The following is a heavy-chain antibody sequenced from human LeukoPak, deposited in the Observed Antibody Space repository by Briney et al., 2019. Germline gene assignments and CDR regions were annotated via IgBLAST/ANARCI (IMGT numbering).Heavy chain of an antibody. CDR3: ARVDGRYYYGSGSYSLALDAFDI. CDR2: IYYSGNT. D-gene: IGHD3-10*01. Sequence: SETLSLTCTVSGASISSYYWSWIRQPPGKGLDWIGYIYYSGNTNYNPSLKSRVTMSIDTSKNQFSLKLSSVTAADTAVYYCARVDGRYYYGSGSYSLALDAFDIWGQGTMVTVSS. V-gene: IGHV4-59*01. J-gene: IGHJ3*02. CDR1: GASISSYY.